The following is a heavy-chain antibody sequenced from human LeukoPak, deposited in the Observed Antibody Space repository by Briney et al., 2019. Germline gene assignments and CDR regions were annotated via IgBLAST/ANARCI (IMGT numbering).Heavy chain of an antibody. J-gene: IGHJ4*02. CDR2: IIPVFGTA. CDR1: GGTFSSYT. Sequence: SVKVSCKASGGTFSSYTISWVRQAPGQGLEWMGGIIPVFGTANYAQKFQGRVTITTDESTSTAYMELSSLRSEDTAVYYCARGRSIAVAGPPYYFDYWGQGTLVTVSS. D-gene: IGHD6-19*01. CDR3: ARGRSIAVAGPPYYFDY. V-gene: IGHV1-69*05.